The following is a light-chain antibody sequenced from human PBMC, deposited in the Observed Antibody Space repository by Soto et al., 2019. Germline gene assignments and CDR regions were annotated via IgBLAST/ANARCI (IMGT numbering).Light chain of an antibody. CDR2: GAS. Sequence: EIVMTQSPATLSVSPGERATLSCRAGQSISSELAWYQQKPGQPPRLLIYGASTRATGVPARFTGSGSGSDFTLTISGLQSEDFAVYYCQQGHNWPLTFGQGTRLEI. CDR1: QSISSE. J-gene: IGKJ2*01. CDR3: QQGHNWPLT. V-gene: IGKV3-15*01.